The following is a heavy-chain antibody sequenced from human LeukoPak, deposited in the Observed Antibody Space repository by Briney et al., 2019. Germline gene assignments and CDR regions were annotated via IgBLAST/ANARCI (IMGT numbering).Heavy chain of an antibody. J-gene: IGHJ4*02. CDR1: GFTVSSNY. CDR2: TYSGGST. D-gene: IGHD6-13*01. CDR3: ARDINSSWYGSDY. Sequence: GGSLRLSCAASGFTVSSNYMSWVRQAPGKGLEWVSVTYSGGSTYYADSVKGRFTISRDNSKNTLYLQMNSLRAEDTAVYYCARDINSSWYGSDYWGQGTLVTVSS. V-gene: IGHV3-66*01.